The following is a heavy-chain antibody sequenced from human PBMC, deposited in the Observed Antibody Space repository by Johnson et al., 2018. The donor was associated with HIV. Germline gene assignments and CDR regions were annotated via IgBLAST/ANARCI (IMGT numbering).Heavy chain of an antibody. V-gene: IGHV3-74*02. CDR2: INIDGSST. D-gene: IGHD3-22*01. J-gene: IGHJ3*02. Sequence: VQLVESGGGLVQPGGSLRLSCAASGFTFSSYWMHWVRQAPGKGLVWVSRINIDGSSTSYADSVKGRFTISRDNAKNTLYLQMNSLRAEDTAVYYCARGPMIVVPHDAFDIWGQGTMVTVSS. CDR1: GFTFSSYW. CDR3: ARGPMIVVPHDAFDI.